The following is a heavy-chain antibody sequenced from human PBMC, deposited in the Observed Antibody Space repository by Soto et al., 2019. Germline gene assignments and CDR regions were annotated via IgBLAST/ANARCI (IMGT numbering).Heavy chain of an antibody. D-gene: IGHD6-13*01. Sequence: QVQLVQSGAEVKKPGASVKVSCKASGYTFTSYAMHWVRQAPGQRLEWMGWINAGNGNTKYSQKFQGRVTITRDTSASTAYMELSSLRSEDTAVYYCARENSAAGTNYYYGMDVWGQGTTVTVSS. CDR2: INAGNGNT. J-gene: IGHJ6*02. V-gene: IGHV1-3*01. CDR1: GYTFTSYA. CDR3: ARENSAAGTNYYYGMDV.